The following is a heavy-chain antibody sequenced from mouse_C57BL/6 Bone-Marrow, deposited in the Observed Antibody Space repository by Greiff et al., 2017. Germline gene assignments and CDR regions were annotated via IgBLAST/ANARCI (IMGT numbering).Heavy chain of an antibody. CDR3: ARDYYDYDGFDY. CDR1: GYTFTSYW. CDR2: IDPSDSYT. V-gene: IGHV1-59*01. J-gene: IGHJ2*01. D-gene: IGHD2-4*01. Sequence: VQLQEPGAELVRPGTSVKLSCKASGYTFTSYWMHWVKQRPGQGLEWIGVIDPSDSYTNYNQKFKGKATLTVDTSSSTAYMQLSSLTSEDSAVYYCARDYYDYDGFDYWGQGTTLTVSS.